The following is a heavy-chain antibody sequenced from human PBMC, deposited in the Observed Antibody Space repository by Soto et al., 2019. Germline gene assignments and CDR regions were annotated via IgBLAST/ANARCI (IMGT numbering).Heavy chain of an antibody. D-gene: IGHD2-15*01. V-gene: IGHV3-13*05. J-gene: IGHJ6*02. Sequence: HPGGSLRLSCAASGFTLSAYDMHWVRQAEGKGLEWVSALGAADDPYYLVSVKGRFTISRENAKNSLYLQMNNLRAGDTAVYYCARAYSGRLPRRADYYYAMDVWGQGTTVTVS. CDR2: LGAADDP. CDR3: ARAYSGRLPRRADYYYAMDV. CDR1: GFTLSAYD.